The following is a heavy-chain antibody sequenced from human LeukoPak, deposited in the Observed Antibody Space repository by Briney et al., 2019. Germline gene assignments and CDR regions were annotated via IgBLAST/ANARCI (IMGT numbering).Heavy chain of an antibody. J-gene: IGHJ6*03. CDR3: AKGPYSSGWAGKSHDFFYMDV. V-gene: IGHV3-43D*03. CDR1: GFTFDEYA. D-gene: IGHD6-19*01. CDR2: ITWDGSST. Sequence: GGSLRLSCAASGFTFDEYAMFWVRQAPGKGLEWVSLITWDGSSTYYAVSVMGRFTISRDNRKNSLYLQMNSLRADDTALYYCAKGPYSSGWAGKSHDFFYMDVWGRGTTVIVSS.